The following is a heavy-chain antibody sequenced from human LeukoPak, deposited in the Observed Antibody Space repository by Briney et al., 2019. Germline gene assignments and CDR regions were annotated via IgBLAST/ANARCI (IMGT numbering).Heavy chain of an antibody. V-gene: IGHV3-48*01. Sequence: GGSLRLSCAASGFTFSSYSMNWVRQAPGRGLEWVSYISSSSSTIYYADSVKGRFTISRDNAKNSLYLQMNSLRAEDTAVYYCARDPYGDYVGFDYWGQGTLVTVSS. CDR3: ARDPYGDYVGFDY. D-gene: IGHD4-17*01. J-gene: IGHJ4*02. CDR1: GFTFSSYS. CDR2: ISSSSSTI.